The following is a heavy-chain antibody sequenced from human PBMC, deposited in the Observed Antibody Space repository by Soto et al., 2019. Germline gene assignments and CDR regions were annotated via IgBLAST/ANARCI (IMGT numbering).Heavy chain of an antibody. CDR2: IYYNGNT. J-gene: IGHJ3*01. Sequence: QVQLQESGPGLVKPSQTLSLTCTLSGVSITSGAYYWTWVLQHPGKGLEWIGYIYYNGNTYFSPSLKSRLTISIDTSKNQFSLKLSCVTAADTAMYYCARARLRAVYAFDFWGQGTMVTVSS. CDR3: ARARLRAVYAFDF. V-gene: IGHV4-31*03. D-gene: IGHD4-17*01. CDR1: GVSITSGAYY.